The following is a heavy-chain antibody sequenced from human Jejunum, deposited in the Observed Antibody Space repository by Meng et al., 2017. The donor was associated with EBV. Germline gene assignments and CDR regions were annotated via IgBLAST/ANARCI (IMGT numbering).Heavy chain of an antibody. V-gene: IGHV4-30-2*01. CDR3: ARGAYFDY. J-gene: IGHJ4*02. Sequence: QLHRHESGSGLVKPSETLSLPCAVSGGSIISGGYSWPWIRQPPGKGLQWIGYIYYSGSAFYNPSLKSRVTLSVDRSKNQFSLNLSSVTAADTAVYYCARGAYFDYWGQGTLVTVSS. CDR2: IYYSGSA. CDR1: GGSIISGGYS.